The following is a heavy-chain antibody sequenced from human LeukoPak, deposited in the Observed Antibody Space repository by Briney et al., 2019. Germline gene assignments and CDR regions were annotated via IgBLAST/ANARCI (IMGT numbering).Heavy chain of an antibody. J-gene: IGHJ4*02. D-gene: IGHD6-13*01. CDR3: ARVEQQLGSSSSLFDY. CDR2: INPNSGGT. Sequence: ASVKVSCKASGYTFTGYYMHWVRQAPGQGLEWMGWINPNSGGTNYAQKFQGRVTMTRDMSISTAYMELSRLRSDDTAVYYCARVEQQLGSSSSLFDYWGQGTLVTVSS. V-gene: IGHV1-2*02. CDR1: GYTFTGYY.